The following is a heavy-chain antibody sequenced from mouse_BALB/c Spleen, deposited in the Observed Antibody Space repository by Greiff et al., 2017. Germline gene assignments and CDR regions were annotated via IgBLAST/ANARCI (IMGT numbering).Heavy chain of an antibody. D-gene: IGHD2-1*01. J-gene: IGHJ4*01. CDR3: ARYRGIYYGNYWAMDY. CDR2: IWAGGST. CDR1: GFSLTSYG. V-gene: IGHV2-9*02. Sequence: QVQLKESGPGLVEPSQRLSITCTASGFSLTSYGVHWVRQPPGKGLEWLGVIWAGGSTNYNSALMYRLSISTDNSTGQVFLKMNMLQTDDTAMYYCARYRGIYYGNYWAMDYWGQGTSVTVSS.